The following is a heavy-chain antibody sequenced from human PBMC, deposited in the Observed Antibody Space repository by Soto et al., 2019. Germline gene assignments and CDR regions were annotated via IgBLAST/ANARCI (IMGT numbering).Heavy chain of an antibody. V-gene: IGHV1-46*01. CDR3: ASELRDTRHCNSGFCYFDY. J-gene: IGHJ4*02. CDR2: INPGSGST. Sequence: ASVKVSCKSSGYTFTSYFMHWVRQALGQGLEWVGIINPGSGSTNYAQNFQGRVTLTRDTSTSTVYMEMSSLRSEDTAFYYCASELRDTRHCNSGFCYFDYWGQGTLCTVSS. D-gene: IGHD2-2*01. CDR1: GYTFTSYF.